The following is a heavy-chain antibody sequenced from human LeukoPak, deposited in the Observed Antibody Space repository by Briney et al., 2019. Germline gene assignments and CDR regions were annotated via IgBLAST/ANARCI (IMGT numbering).Heavy chain of an antibody. CDR1: GFILCTYW. V-gene: IGHV3-7*01. J-gene: IGHJ4*02. Sequence: GGSLRFSSAASGFILCTYWMSWVRQAPGMGLVWVANTKQDGSEKYYVDSVKGRFTISRDNAKNSLYLQMNSLRAEDTAVYYCARDEYAVPGGDYWGQGTLVTVSS. CDR2: TKQDGSEK. D-gene: IGHD6-19*01. CDR3: ARDEYAVPGGDY.